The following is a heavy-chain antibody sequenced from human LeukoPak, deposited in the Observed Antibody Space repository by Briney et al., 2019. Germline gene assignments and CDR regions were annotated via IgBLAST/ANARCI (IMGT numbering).Heavy chain of an antibody. D-gene: IGHD3-22*01. CDR2: IWYDGSNK. CDR1: GFTFSSYG. CDR3: AKVTPKFGYYDSSGYWGAFDI. Sequence: GGSLRLSCAASGFTFSSYGMHWVRQAPGKGLEWVAVIWYDGSNKYYADSVKGRFTISRDNSKNTLYLQMNSLRAEDTAVYYCAKVTPKFGYYDSSGYWGAFDIWGQGTMVTVSS. J-gene: IGHJ3*02. V-gene: IGHV3-33*06.